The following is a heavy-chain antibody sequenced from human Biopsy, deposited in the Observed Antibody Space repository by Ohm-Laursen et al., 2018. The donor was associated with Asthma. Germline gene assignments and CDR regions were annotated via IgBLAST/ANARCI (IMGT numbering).Heavy chain of an antibody. CDR1: GYTFNSAG. Sequence: VASVKVSCKVSGYTFNSAGITWVRQAPGQGLEWMGWISVYNGNTKVAQKLQDRVTMITDTSTSTAYMELRSLRSDDTAVYFCARAVDYSHYYGIDVWGPGTTVTVS. V-gene: IGHV1-18*01. D-gene: IGHD3-10*01. CDR2: ISVYNGNT. J-gene: IGHJ6*02. CDR3: ARAVDYSHYYGIDV.